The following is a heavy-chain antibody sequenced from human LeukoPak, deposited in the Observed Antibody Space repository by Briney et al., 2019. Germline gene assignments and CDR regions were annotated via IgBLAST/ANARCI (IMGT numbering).Heavy chain of an antibody. CDR2: IRYDGSNK. V-gene: IGHV3-30*02. J-gene: IGHJ3*02. Sequence: PGGSLRLSCAASGFTFSSYGMHWVRQAPGKGLEWVAFIRYDGSNKYYADSVKGRFTISRDNSKNTLYLQMNSLRAEDTAVYYCARDYDFWSGYYNYAFDIWGQGTMVTVSS. D-gene: IGHD3-3*01. CDR3: ARDYDFWSGYYNYAFDI. CDR1: GFTFSSYG.